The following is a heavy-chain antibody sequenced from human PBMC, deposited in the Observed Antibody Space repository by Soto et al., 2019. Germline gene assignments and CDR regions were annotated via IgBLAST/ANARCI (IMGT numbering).Heavy chain of an antibody. Sequence: EVQLVESGGGLVKPGGSLRLSCAASGFTFSNAWMNWVRQAPGKGLEWVGRIKSKTDGGTTDYAAPVKGRFTISRDDSNNTLYLQMNRLKTEDTAVYCCTTDQSSRDSPGFYYYGMDVWGQGTTVTGSS. CDR3: TTDQSSRDSPGFYYYGMDV. J-gene: IGHJ6*02. CDR1: GFTFSNAW. V-gene: IGHV3-15*07. CDR2: IKSKTDGGTT. D-gene: IGHD3-16*02.